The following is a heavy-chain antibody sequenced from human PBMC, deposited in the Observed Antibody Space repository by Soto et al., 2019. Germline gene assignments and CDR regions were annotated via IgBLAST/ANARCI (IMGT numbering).Heavy chain of an antibody. D-gene: IGHD3-9*01. CDR1: GGSFSGYY. CDR3: ARVRYDILTGYYGGREDY. CDR2: INHSGST. V-gene: IGHV4-34*01. Sequence: SETLSLTCAVYGGSFSGYYWSWIRQPPGKGLEWIGEINHSGSTNYNPSLKSRVTISVDTSKNQFSLKLSSVTAADTAVYYCARVRYDILTGYYGGREDYWGQGTLVTVSS. J-gene: IGHJ4*02.